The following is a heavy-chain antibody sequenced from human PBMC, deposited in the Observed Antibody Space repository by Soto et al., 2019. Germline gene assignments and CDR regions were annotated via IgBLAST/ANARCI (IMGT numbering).Heavy chain of an antibody. D-gene: IGHD2-15*01. Sequence: QVHLVESGGGVVQPGRSLRLSCTASEFTFSDHAMHWVRQAPGEGLEWLAILSYDGSHSYYADSLRGRFTISIDNSMNTLFLQMNSLRAEDTAIYYCARDPGKGYCSGGYRYAPDFWGQGTLVTVST. V-gene: IGHV3-30-3*01. CDR1: EFTFSDHA. CDR2: LSYDGSHS. J-gene: IGHJ4*02. CDR3: ARDPGKGYCSGGYRYAPDF.